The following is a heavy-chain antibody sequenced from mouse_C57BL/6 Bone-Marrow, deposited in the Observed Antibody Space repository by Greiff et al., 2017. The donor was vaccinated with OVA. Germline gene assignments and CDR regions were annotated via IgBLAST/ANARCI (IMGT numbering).Heavy chain of an antibody. CDR3: AREDYYGSSYPFAY. CDR1: GYTFTSYW. CDR2: IDPSDSYT. D-gene: IGHD1-1*01. J-gene: IGHJ3*01. Sequence: QVQLQQPGAELVMPGASVKLSCKASGYTFTSYWMHWVKQRPGQGLEWIGEIDPSDSYTNYNQKFKGKSTLTVDKSSSTAYMQLSSLTSEDSAVYYCAREDYYGSSYPFAYWGQGTLVTVSA. V-gene: IGHV1-69*01.